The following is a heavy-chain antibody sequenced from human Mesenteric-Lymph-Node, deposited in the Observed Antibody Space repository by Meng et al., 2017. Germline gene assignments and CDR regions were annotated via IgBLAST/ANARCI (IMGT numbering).Heavy chain of an antibody. V-gene: IGHV4-34*02. D-gene: IGHD1-1*01. CDR1: GWSFSDYY. CDR3: GRDQGRQLINH. J-gene: IGHJ4*02. CDR2: INHSGST. Sequence: QVQLKQWGAGLLEPSETLSLICAVYGWSFSDYYWSCIRQPPGKGLEWIGEINHSGSTNYNPSLKSRVTISVDTSKNQFSLNLSSVTAADTAVYYCGRDQGRQLINHWGQGTLVTVSS.